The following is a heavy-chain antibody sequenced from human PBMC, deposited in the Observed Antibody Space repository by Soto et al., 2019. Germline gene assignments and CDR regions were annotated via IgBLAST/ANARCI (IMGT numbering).Heavy chain of an antibody. J-gene: IGHJ5*02. D-gene: IGHD2-15*01. V-gene: IGHV3-23*01. CDR1: GFTFSSYA. CDR3: AKGSPGDLVAATLSWFDP. Sequence: GGSLRLSCAASGFTFSSYAMSWVRQAPGKGLEWVSAISGSGGSTYYADSVKGRFTISRDNSKNTLYLQMNSLRAEDTAVYYCAKGSPGDLVAATLSWFDPWGQGTLVTVSS. CDR2: ISGSGGST.